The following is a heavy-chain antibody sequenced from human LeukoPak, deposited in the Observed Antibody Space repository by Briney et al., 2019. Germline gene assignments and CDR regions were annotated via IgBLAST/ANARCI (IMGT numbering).Heavy chain of an antibody. CDR1: GGFISSSPYF. D-gene: IGHD1-1*01. CDR2: IFYSGST. Sequence: PSETLSLTCSVSGGFISSSPYFWGWIRQPPGKGLEWIGSIFYSGSTYYNPSLKSRVTISEDSSKNQFSLKVTSTTAADTAAYYCARGRGYDPVVFYFDSWGQGTLAIVTS. V-gene: IGHV4-39*07. CDR3: ARGRGYDPVVFYFDS. J-gene: IGHJ4*02.